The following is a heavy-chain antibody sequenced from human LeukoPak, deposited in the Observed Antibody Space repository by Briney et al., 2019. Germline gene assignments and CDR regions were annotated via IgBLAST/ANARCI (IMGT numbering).Heavy chain of an antibody. J-gene: IGHJ6*03. CDR1: GYTFTSYG. D-gene: IGHD3-3*01. V-gene: IGHV1-18*01. CDR2: ISAYNGNT. CDR3: AREGPNAYYDFWSGYYHYYYYMDV. Sequence: ASVKVSCKASGYTFTSYGISWVRQAPGQGLEWRGWISAYNGNTNYAQKLQGRVTMTTDTSTSTAYMELRSLRSDDTAVYYCAREGPNAYYDFWSGYYHYYYYMDVWGKGTTVTVSS.